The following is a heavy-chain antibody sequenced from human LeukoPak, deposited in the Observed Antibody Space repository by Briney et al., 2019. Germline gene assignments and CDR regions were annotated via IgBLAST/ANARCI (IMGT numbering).Heavy chain of an antibody. J-gene: IGHJ3*02. Sequence: GGSLRLSCAASGFAFSGDIMNWVRQAPGKGLEWVSFMGTSGSYIKYADSVKGRFTISRDNAKNSLYLQMNSLRAEDTAMYFCARDRAIDIRAYDIWGQGTMVTVSS. CDR3: ARDRAIDIRAYDI. CDR1: GFAFSGDI. CDR2: MGTSGSYI. D-gene: IGHD5-12*01. V-gene: IGHV3-21*01.